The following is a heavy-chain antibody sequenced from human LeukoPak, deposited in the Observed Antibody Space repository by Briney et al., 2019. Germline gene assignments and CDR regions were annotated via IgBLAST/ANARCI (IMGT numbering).Heavy chain of an antibody. D-gene: IGHD6-13*01. CDR1: GFTFGDYA. CDR2: IRNKTYGGTT. J-gene: IGHJ6*03. Sequence: GGSLRLSCTAAGFTFGDYAMSWVRQAPGKGLEWVGIIRNKTYGGTTEYAASVKGRFTISRDDSKSIAYLQMNSLKTEDTAVYYCTRGPEVRGGSSWYYYYYYYMDVWGKGTTVTISS. CDR3: TRGPEVRGGSSWYYYYYYYMDV. V-gene: IGHV3-49*04.